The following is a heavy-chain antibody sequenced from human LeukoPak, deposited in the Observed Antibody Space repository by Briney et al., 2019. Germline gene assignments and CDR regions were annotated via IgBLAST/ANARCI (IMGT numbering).Heavy chain of an antibody. CDR3: AVGGYCSSTSCYAEVPRRHYWFDP. D-gene: IGHD2-2*01. CDR2: INHSGST. Sequence: SETLSLTCAVCGGSFSGYYWSWIRQPPGKGLEWIGEINHSGSTNYNPSLKSRVTISGDAYKNQFSLKLSSVTAAETAVYYCAVGGYCSSTSCYAEVPRRHYWFDPWGQGTLVTVSS. V-gene: IGHV4-34*01. CDR1: GGSFSGYY. J-gene: IGHJ5*02.